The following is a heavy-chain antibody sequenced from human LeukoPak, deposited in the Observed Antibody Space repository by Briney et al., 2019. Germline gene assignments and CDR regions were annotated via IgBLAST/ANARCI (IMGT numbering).Heavy chain of an antibody. V-gene: IGHV1-18*01. CDR3: SQGLLS. J-gene: IGHJ5*02. CDR2: ISAYNNYT. Sequence: ASVKVSCKASGDTFTHYIINWVRQAPGQGLEWMGKISAYNNYTTYAQKFQGRIAMTTDTSTNTAYMDLRSLRPDDTAVFYCSQGLLSWGQGTLLTVAA. CDR1: GDTFTHYI.